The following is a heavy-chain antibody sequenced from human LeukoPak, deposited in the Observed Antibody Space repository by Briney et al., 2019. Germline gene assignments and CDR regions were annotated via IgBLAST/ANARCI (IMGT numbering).Heavy chain of an antibody. V-gene: IGHV4-34*01. D-gene: IGHD4-23*01. CDR2: INHSGST. CDR3: ARASYGGNSFLSSIHSSCGMAV. CDR1: GGSFRGYY. Sequence: PSETLSLTCAVYGGSFRGYYWSWIRQPPGKGVEGIGEINHSGSTNYNPSLKSRVTISVDTSKNQFSLQLSSVTAADTAVYYSARASYGGNSFLSSIHSSCGMAVWGQGTTVTVSS. J-gene: IGHJ6*02.